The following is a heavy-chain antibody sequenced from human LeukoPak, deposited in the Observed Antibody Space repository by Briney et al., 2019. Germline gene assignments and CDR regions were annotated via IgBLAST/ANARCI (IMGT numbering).Heavy chain of an antibody. Sequence: GGSLRLSCAASGFTFSSYAMTWVRQAPGKGLEWVSIISGASGGSTYYADSVKGRSTISRDNSKNTLYLQMNSLRAEDTALYYCARGGSSSWYPNFDYWGQGTLVTVSS. D-gene: IGHD6-13*01. CDR1: GFTFSSYA. V-gene: IGHV3-23*01. CDR3: ARGGSSSWYPNFDY. CDR2: ISGASGGST. J-gene: IGHJ4*02.